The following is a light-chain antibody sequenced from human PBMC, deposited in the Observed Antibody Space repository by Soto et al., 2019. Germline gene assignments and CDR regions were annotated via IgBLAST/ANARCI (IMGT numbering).Light chain of an antibody. V-gene: IGKV3-20*01. Sequence: EIVLTQTPGTLSLSPGERATLSCRASQSVLSGYLAWYQEKPGQAPRLLIHGVSSRATGIPDRFSGSGSGTDFILTISRLEPEDFAVYYCHQFGSVPWPFGQGGKVDI. CDR1: QSVLSGY. CDR3: HQFGSVPWP. CDR2: GVS. J-gene: IGKJ1*01.